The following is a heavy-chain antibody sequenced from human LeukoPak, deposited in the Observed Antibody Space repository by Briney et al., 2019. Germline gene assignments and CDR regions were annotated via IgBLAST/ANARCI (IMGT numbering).Heavy chain of an antibody. Sequence: SETLSLTCAVYGGSFSGYYWSWIRRPPGKGLEWIGEINHSGSTNYNPSLKSRVTISVDTSKNQFSLKLSSVTAADTAVYYCASPGGSGSDTSIDYWGQGTLVTVSS. CDR2: INHSGST. D-gene: IGHD3-10*01. V-gene: IGHV4-34*01. CDR1: GGSFSGYY. CDR3: ASPGGSGSDTSIDY. J-gene: IGHJ4*02.